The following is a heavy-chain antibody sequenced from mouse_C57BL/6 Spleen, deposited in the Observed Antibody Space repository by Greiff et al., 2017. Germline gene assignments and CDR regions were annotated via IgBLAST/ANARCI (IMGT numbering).Heavy chain of an antibody. CDR2: IDPSDSYT. CDR3: SRWFTPVVAYFDY. D-gene: IGHD1-1*01. J-gene: IGHJ2*01. CDR1: GYTFTSYW. Sequence: QVQLQQPGAELVMPGASVKLSCKASGYTFTSYWMHWVKQRPGQGLEWIGEIDPSDSYTNYNQQFKGKSTLTVDKSSSTAYMQLSSLTSEDSAVYDCSRWFTPVVAYFDYWGQGTTLTVSS. V-gene: IGHV1-69*01.